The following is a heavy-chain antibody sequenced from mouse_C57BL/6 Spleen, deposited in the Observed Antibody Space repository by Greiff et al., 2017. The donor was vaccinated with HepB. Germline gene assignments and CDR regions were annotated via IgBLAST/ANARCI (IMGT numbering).Heavy chain of an antibody. CDR1: GFTFSDFY. J-gene: IGHJ4*01. V-gene: IGHV7-1*01. Sequence: EVKLEESGGGLVQSGRSLRLSCATSGFTFSDFYMEWVRQAPGKGLEWIAASRNKANDYTTEYSASVKGRFIVSRDTSQSILYLQMNALRAEDTAIYYCARDARGMDYWGQGTSVTVSS. CDR3: ARDARGMDY. CDR2: SRNKANDYTT.